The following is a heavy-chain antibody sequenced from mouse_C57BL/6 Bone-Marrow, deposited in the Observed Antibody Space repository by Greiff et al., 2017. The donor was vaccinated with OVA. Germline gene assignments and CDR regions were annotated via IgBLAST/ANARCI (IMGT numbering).Heavy chain of an antibody. CDR1: GYTFTDYY. J-gene: IGHJ3*01. V-gene: IGHV1-26*01. CDR2: INPNNGGT. D-gene: IGHD2-4*01. Sequence: VQLQQSGPELVKPGASVKISCKASGYTFTDYYMNWVKPSHGKSLEWIGDINPNNGGTCYHQKFKGKATLTVDKSSSTAYMQLRSLTSEDSAVYYCARRSIYDYPSFAYWGQGTLVTVSA. CDR3: ARRSIYDYPSFAY.